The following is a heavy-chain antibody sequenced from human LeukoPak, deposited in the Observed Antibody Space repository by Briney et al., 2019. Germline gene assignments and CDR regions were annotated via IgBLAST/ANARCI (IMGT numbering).Heavy chain of an antibody. CDR2: IYYSGST. J-gene: IGHJ6*03. Sequence: SETLSLTCTVSGGSISSYYWSWIRQPPGKGLEWIGYIYYSGSTNYNPSLKSRVNISVDTSKNQFSLKLSSVTAADTAVYYCARVGGGGVYSSGWYGNYYYYMDVWGKGTTVTVSS. V-gene: IGHV4-59*01. CDR3: ARVGGGGVYSSGWYGNYYYYMDV. CDR1: GGSISSYY. D-gene: IGHD6-19*01.